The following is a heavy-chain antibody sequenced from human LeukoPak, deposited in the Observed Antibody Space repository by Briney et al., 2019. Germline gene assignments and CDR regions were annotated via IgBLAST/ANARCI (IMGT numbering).Heavy chain of an antibody. J-gene: IGHJ4*02. CDR3: THSGKHYYNDF. CDR2: IYWDDDK. CDR1: GFSLPTSGVS. Sequence: SGPTLVNPTQTLTLTCTFSGFSLPTSGVSVAWIRQPPGKALEWLALIYWDDDKRYSPSLKNRLTITKDTSKNQVVLRMTNMDPVDTATYYCTHSGKHYYNDFWGQGAVVTVSS. V-gene: IGHV2-5*02. D-gene: IGHD1-14*01.